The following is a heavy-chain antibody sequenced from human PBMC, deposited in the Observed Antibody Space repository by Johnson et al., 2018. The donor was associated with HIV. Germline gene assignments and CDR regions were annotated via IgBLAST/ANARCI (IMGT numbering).Heavy chain of an antibody. Sequence: VQLVESGGVVVQPGGSLRLSCAASGFTFDDYAMHWVRQAPGKGLEWVSLISWDGGSTYYADSVKGRFTISRDNSKNSMYMQMNSLRAEDTALYYCAISQGTPHAFDIWGQGTMVTVS. J-gene: IGHJ3*02. CDR2: ISWDGGST. CDR3: AISQGTPHAFDI. V-gene: IGHV3-43D*03. CDR1: GFTFDDYA.